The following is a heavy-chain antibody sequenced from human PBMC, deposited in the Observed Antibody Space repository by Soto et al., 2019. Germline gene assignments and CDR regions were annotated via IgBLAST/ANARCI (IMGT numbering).Heavy chain of an antibody. CDR2: ISGSGGST. J-gene: IGHJ6*02. CDR1: GFTFSSYA. V-gene: IGHV3-23*01. CDR3: AKDLANGDYDVNFGLDV. Sequence: GSLRLSCAASGFTFSSYAMSWVRQAPGKGLEWVSAISGSGGSTYYADSVKGRFTISRDNSKNTLYLQMNSLRAEDTAVYYCAKDLANGDYDVNFGLDVWGQGTTVTVSS. D-gene: IGHD4-17*01.